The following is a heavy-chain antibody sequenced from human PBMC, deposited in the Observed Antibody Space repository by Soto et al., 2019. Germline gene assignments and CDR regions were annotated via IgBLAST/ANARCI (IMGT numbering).Heavy chain of an antibody. CDR3: ARRGDYDLIWAKHHYYMDV. CDR1: GFTCSSHA. J-gene: IGHJ6*03. D-gene: IGHD4-17*01. Sequence: PGGSLRLSCAASGFTCSSHAMSWVRQAPGKGLEWVSAISGSGGSTYYADSVKGRFTISRDNSKNTLYLQMNSLRAEDTAVYYCARRGDYDLIWAKHHYYMDVWGKGTTVTVSS. V-gene: IGHV3-23*01. CDR2: ISGSGGST.